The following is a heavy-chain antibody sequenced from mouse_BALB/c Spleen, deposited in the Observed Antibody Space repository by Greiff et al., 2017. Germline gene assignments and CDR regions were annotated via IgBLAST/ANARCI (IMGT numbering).Heavy chain of an antibody. D-gene: IGHD2-14*01. CDR2: IYPSDSYT. CDR1: GYTFTSYW. Sequence: VKLQQSGAELAKPGASVKMSCKASGYTFTSYWINWVKQRPGQGLEWIGNIYPSDSYTNYNQKFKDKATLTVDKSSSTAYMQLSSPTSEDSAVYYCTREGRRRYFDYWGQGTTLTVSS. V-gene: IGHV1S126*01. J-gene: IGHJ2*01. CDR3: TREGRRRYFDY.